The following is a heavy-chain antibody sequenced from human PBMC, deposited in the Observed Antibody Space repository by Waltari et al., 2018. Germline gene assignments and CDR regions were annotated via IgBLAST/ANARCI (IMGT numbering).Heavy chain of an antibody. CDR2: IYSGGST. Sequence: VQLVESGGGLIQPGGSLRLSCTASEFTVSSYYMTWVRQAPGKGLEWVSVIYSGGSTFYGDSVKGRFTISRDNSKTTLYLEMNSLRAEDTAVYYCARGNSGSYYFDYWGQGTLVTVSS. V-gene: IGHV3-53*01. CDR3: ARGNSGSYYFDY. D-gene: IGHD1-26*01. J-gene: IGHJ4*02. CDR1: EFTVSSYY.